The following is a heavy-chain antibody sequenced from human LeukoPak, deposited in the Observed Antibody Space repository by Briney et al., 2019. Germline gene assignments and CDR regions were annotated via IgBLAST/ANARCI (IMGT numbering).Heavy chain of an antibody. CDR1: GASVSGNY. J-gene: IGHJ1*01. CDR2: LLDDGVT. V-gene: IGHV4-59*02. Sequence: PSETLSLTCAVSGASVSGNYWSWIRQSPERGLEWIGHLLDDGVTDYNPPLKSRVTILSDTSKNQFSLRLTSVTAADTAIYYCAKFSRWIPFKFWGQGTLVTVSS. CDR3: AKFSRWIPFKF. D-gene: IGHD5-18*01.